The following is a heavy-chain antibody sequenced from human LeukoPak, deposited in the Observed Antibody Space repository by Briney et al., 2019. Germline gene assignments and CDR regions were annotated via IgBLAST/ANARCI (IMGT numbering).Heavy chain of an antibody. Sequence: SGPTLVNPTQTLTLTCTFSGFSLSTSGVGVGWIRQPPGKALEWLALIYWDDDMRYSPSLKSRLTITKDTPKNQVVLTMTNMDPVDTATYYCAHTPSYSSSWPFDYWGQGTLVTVSS. CDR3: AHTPSYSSSWPFDY. CDR2: IYWDDDM. V-gene: IGHV2-5*02. J-gene: IGHJ4*02. D-gene: IGHD6-13*01. CDR1: GFSLSTSGVG.